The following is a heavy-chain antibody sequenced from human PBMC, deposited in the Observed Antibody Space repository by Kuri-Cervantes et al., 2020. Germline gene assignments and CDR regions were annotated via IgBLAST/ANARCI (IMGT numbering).Heavy chain of an antibody. Sequence: SETLSLTCAVYGGSFTTYYQWTWIRQPPGKGLEWIGYIYYSGSTYYNPSLKSRVTISVDTSKNQFSPKLSSVTAADTAVYYCARDHSSWYGGGTYGMDVWGQGTTVTVSS. CDR2: IYYSGST. D-gene: IGHD6-13*01. V-gene: IGHV4-30-4*08. J-gene: IGHJ6*02. CDR1: GGSFTTYYQ. CDR3: ARDHSSWYGGGTYGMDV.